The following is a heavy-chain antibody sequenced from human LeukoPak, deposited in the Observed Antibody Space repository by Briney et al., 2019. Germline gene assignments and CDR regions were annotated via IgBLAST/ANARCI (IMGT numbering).Heavy chain of an antibody. Sequence: GRSLRLSCAASGFTFDDYTMHWVRQAPGKGLEWVSGISWNSGSIGYADSVKGRFTISRDNAKNSLYLQMNSLRAEDTALCYCAKGATGYWYFDLWGRGTLVTVSS. V-gene: IGHV3-9*01. CDR2: ISWNSGSI. CDR3: AKGATGYWYFDL. J-gene: IGHJ2*01. CDR1: GFTFDDYT. D-gene: IGHD3-16*01.